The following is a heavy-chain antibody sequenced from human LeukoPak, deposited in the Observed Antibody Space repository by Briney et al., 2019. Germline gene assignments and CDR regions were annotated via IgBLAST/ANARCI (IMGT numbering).Heavy chain of an antibody. CDR1: GFTFSRYW. CDR2: ISTDGSST. CDR3: ARTPQDYDILIAHV. Sequence: GGSLRLSCAASGFTFSRYWMHWLRQAPGKGLVWVSRISTDGSSTSYADSVKGRFTISRDNAKNSLYLQMNSLRAEDTAVYYCARTPQDYDILIAHVWGQGTTVTVSS. V-gene: IGHV3-74*01. D-gene: IGHD3-9*01. J-gene: IGHJ6*02.